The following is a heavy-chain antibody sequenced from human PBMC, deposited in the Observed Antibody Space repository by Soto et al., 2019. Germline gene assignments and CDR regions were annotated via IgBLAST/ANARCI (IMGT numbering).Heavy chain of an antibody. CDR2: IYSSGTT. D-gene: IGHD2-2*01. V-gene: IGHV4-59*01. Sequence: SETLSLTCAVYGGYFSGYYLSWIRQPPGKGLQWIGYIYSSGTTKYNPSLKSRVTLSVDTSRNQFSLNLSSVTAADTAVYYCARDQYETGLDYWGQGTLVTVSS. CDR1: GGYFSGYY. CDR3: ARDQYETGLDY. J-gene: IGHJ4*02.